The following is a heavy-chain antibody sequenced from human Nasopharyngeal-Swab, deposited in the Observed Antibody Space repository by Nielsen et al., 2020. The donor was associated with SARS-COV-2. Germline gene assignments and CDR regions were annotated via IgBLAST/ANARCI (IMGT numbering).Heavy chain of an antibody. V-gene: IGHV3-23*01. CDR1: GFSITTYG. J-gene: IGHJ4*02. CDR3: TRGLTGHIVQWNPSPY. D-gene: IGHD1-14*01. CDR2: ISELGSGI. Sequence: GGSLRLSCAASGFSITTYGMTWVRQAPGKGLEWVSSISELGSGIYYADSVRGRFIISRDTSKNTVYLQMNTLRADDTALYFCTRGLTGHIVQWNPSPYWGQGTLVTVSS.